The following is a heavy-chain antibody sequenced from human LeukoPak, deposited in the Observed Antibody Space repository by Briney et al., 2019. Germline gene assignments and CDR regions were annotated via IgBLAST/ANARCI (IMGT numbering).Heavy chain of an antibody. CDR3: ARDRAYYYDSSGYYYEAYDY. V-gene: IGHV3-7*01. D-gene: IGHD3-22*01. CDR1: GFTFSSYW. Sequence: GGSLRLSCAASGFTFSSYWMSWVRQAPGKGLEWVANIKHDGSEKYYVDSVKGRFTISRDNAKTSLYLQMNSLIAEDTAVYYCARDRAYYYDSSGYYYEAYDYWGQGTLVTVSS. J-gene: IGHJ4*02. CDR2: IKHDGSEK.